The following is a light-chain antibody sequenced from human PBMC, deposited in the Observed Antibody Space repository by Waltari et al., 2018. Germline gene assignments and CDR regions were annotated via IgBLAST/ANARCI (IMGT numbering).Light chain of an antibody. J-gene: IGLJ1*01. CDR1: NIGSYS. CDR3: HVWHPDVDPGV. CDR2: YDS. V-gene: IGLV3-21*04. Sequence: SYVLTQPPSVSVAPGETARITCGGDNIGSYSVHWYQQRPGQAPMLVIYYDSDRPSGIPGRFSGSNSGNTATLTSSRVEAGDEAKYYCHVWHPDVDPGVFGTGTDVTVL.